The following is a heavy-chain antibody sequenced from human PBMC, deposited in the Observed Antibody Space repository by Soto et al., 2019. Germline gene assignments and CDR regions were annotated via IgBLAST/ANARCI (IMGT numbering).Heavy chain of an antibody. Sequence: SETLSLTCTVSGGSISSYYWSWIRQPPGKGLDWIGYIYYSGSTNYNPSLKSRVTISVDTSKNQFSLKLSSVTAADTAVYYCARYRYYTYYFDYWGQGTLVTVSS. CDR2: IYYSGST. D-gene: IGHD3-16*02. CDR1: GGSISSYY. J-gene: IGHJ4*02. CDR3: ARYRYYTYYFDY. V-gene: IGHV4-59*01.